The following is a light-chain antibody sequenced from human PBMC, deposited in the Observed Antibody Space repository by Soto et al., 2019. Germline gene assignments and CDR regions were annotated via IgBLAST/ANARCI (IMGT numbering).Light chain of an antibody. J-gene: IGKJ1*01. CDR3: LQVSSFPRP. CDR2: AAS. Sequence: DIQMTQSPSTLSASIGDRVTITCRASQSINKWLAWHQQKPGKAPQFLIQAASNLQSGVPSRFSGSGSGTEFILSINSLQPEDIATYYCLQVSSFPRPFGQGTKV. V-gene: IGKV1-5*01. CDR1: QSINKW.